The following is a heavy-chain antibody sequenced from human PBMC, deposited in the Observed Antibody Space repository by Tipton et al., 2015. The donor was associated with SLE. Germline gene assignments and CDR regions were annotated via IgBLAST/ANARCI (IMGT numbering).Heavy chain of an antibody. J-gene: IGHJ3*02. V-gene: IGHV4-4*02. CDR3: ARTQLRVSPNAFDI. Sequence: TLSLTCAVSGASITSSDWWSWVRQPPGKGLEYIEEIHHSGSTHYNPSLKSRVTISLDTSKNQFSLKLSSVTAADTAVYYCARTQLRVSPNAFDIWGQGTMVTVSS. D-gene: IGHD3-3*01. CDR1: GASITSSDW. CDR2: IHHSGST.